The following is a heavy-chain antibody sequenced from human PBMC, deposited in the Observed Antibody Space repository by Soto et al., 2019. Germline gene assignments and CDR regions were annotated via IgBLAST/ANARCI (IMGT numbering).Heavy chain of an antibody. CDR1: GFTFTSYA. CDR2: ISYHGRDE. V-gene: IGHV3-30*04. J-gene: IGHJ5*02. CDR3: ARGRFSTTLYAGFDP. Sequence: GGSLRLCCAASGFTFTSYAMHWVRQAPGKGLEWVAAISYHGRDEYYADSVKGRFSISRDNSKNTLNLQMNSLRAEDTAVYYCARGRFSTTLYAGFDPWGQGTLVTVSS. D-gene: IGHD2-2*01.